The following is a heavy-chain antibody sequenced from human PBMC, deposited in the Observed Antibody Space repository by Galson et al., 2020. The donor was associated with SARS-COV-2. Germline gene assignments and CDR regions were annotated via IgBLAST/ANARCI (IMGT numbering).Heavy chain of an antibody. Sequence: GESLKISCTVSGSSLTAFSMHWVRQLSGEGLEWMGGFDPEHGETIYAQKFQGRVTMTEDTSTDTVYMELRRLRSEDTAVYYCAIFAYGGAFELWGQGTMVTVS. CDR1: GSSLTAFS. J-gene: IGHJ3*01. CDR2: FDPEHGET. D-gene: IGHD4-17*01. V-gene: IGHV1-24*01. CDR3: AIFAYGGAFEL.